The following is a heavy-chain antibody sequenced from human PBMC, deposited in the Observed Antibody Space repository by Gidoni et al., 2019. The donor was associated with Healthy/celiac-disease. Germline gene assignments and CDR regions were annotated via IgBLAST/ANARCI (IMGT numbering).Heavy chain of an antibody. CDR3: AKDREWEPDPVEIDY. J-gene: IGHJ4*02. CDR2: ISYDGSNK. CDR1: GFTFSSYG. D-gene: IGHD1-26*01. Sequence: QVQLVESGGGVVQPGRSLRLSCAASGFTFSSYGMHWVRQAPGKGLEWVAVISYDGSNKYYADSVKGRFTISRDNSKNTLYLQMNSLRAEDTAVYYCAKDREWEPDPVEIDYWGQGTLVTVSS. V-gene: IGHV3-30*18.